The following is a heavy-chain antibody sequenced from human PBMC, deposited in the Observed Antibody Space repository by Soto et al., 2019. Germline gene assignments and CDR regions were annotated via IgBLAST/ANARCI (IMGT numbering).Heavy chain of an antibody. D-gene: IGHD2-2*01. Sequence: QVQLVQSGAEVKKPGSSLKVSCKASGGTFTNYAFSWVRQAPGQGLEWMGGIIPVFGTPDYAQKFQGRVTNTADESPRTASMELSSLRSDDTAVYYCARERSVGYCITTTCPKPFYDYAMDVWGQGTTVTVAS. CDR1: GGTFTNYA. CDR3: ARERSVGYCITTTCPKPFYDYAMDV. CDR2: IIPVFGTP. J-gene: IGHJ6*02. V-gene: IGHV1-69*12.